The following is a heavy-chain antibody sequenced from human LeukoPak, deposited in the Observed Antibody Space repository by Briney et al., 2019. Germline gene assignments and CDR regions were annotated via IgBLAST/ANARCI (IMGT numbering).Heavy chain of an antibody. CDR2: ICYSGRT. V-gene: IGHV4-30-4*01. Sequence: SETLSLTCTVSGCTLSSCDYYWSWLPQPPGTGLDWLGYICYSGRTYYNPSLESRLNISVRPSKNQISLRLSSVAAADTAVYFCARVVIRVRGAWGIVVWGQGTPVTVSS. CDR1: GCTLSSCDYY. J-gene: IGHJ6*02. CDR3: ARVVIRVRGAWGIVV. D-gene: IGHD3-10*01.